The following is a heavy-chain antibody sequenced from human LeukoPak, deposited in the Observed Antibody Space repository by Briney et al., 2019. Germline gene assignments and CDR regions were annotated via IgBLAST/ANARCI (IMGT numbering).Heavy chain of an antibody. CDR3: AREAGTAAGTPFDY. D-gene: IGHD6-13*01. CDR2: IYTSGST. V-gene: IGHV4-4*07. CDR1: GGSISSYY. J-gene: IGHJ4*02. Sequence: SETLSLTCTVSGGSISSYYWSWIRQPAGKGLERIGRIYTSGSTNYNPSLKSRVTMSVDTSKNQFSLKLSSVTAADTAVYYCAREAGTAAGTPFDYWGQGTLVTVSS.